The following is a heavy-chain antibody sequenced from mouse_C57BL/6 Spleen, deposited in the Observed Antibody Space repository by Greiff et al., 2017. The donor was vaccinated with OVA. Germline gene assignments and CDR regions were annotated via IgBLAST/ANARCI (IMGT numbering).Heavy chain of an antibody. CDR3: AREGCLDTVVESDWYFDV. Sequence: QVQLQQSGAELVRPGASVKLSCKASGYTFTDYYINWVKQRPGQGLEWIARIYPGSGNTYYNEKFKGKATLTAEKSSSTVYMQLSSLTSEDSAVYFCAREGCLDTVVESDWYFDVWGTGTTVTVSS. J-gene: IGHJ1*03. CDR1: GYTFTDYY. V-gene: IGHV1-76*01. CDR2: IYPGSGNT. D-gene: IGHD1-1*01.